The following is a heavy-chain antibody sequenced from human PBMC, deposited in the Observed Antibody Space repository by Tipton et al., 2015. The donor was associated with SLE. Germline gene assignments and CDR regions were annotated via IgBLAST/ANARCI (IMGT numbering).Heavy chain of an antibody. CDR3: ARAPGPGGGFDY. CDR1: GGSISSSSYY. V-gene: IGHV4-39*01. CDR2: VHYSGNT. Sequence: TLSLTCSVSGGSISSSSYYWGWIRQPPGKGLEWIGSVHYSGNTYYNPSLKSRVTISVDTSKNQFSLKVSSVTAADTAVYYCARAPGPGGGFDYWGQGTLVTVSS. J-gene: IGHJ4*02. D-gene: IGHD1-26*01.